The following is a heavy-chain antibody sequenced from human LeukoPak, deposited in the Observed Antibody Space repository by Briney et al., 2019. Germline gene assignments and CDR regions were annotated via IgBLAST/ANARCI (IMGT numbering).Heavy chain of an antibody. CDR2: ISYDGSNK. V-gene: IGHV3-30*18. Sequence: TGGSLRLSCAASGFTFSSYGMHWVRQAPGKGLEWVPVISYDGSNKYYADSVKGRFTISRDNSKNTLYLQMNSLRAEDTAVYYCAKGCSSTSCFDYWGQGTLVTVSS. CDR1: GFTFSSYG. D-gene: IGHD2-2*01. J-gene: IGHJ4*02. CDR3: AKGCSSTSCFDY.